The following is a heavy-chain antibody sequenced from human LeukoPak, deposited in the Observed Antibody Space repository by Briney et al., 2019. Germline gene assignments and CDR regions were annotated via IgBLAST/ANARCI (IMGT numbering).Heavy chain of an antibody. V-gene: IGHV3-30*07. CDR3: AKRGVAIRVILVGFHKQAYYFDS. Sequence: PGRSLRLSCAASGFTFSSYAMHWVRQAPGKGLEWVAVISYDGSNKYYADSVKGRFTISRDNSKNTLYLQMNSLRAEDTAVYFCAKRGVAIRVILVGFHKQAYYFDSWGQGALVTVSS. D-gene: IGHD3-22*01. CDR1: GFTFSSYA. J-gene: IGHJ4*02. CDR2: ISYDGSNK.